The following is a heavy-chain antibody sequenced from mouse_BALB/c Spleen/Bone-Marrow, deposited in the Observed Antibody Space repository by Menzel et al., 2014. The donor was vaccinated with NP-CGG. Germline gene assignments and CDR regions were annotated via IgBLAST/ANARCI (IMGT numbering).Heavy chain of an antibody. J-gene: IGHJ4*01. D-gene: IGHD1-1*01. CDR1: GYTFTDHI. CDR3: GRGNYGSSYAMDY. V-gene: IGHV1-11*01. CDR2: IYPVSGET. Sequence: VQLQQSGAELASPGASVTLSCKASGYTFTDHIMNWVKKRPGQGLEWIGRIYPVSGETNYNQTFMGKATSSVDRSSSTVYMVLNSLTSEDPAVYYCGRGNYGSSYAMDYWGQGTSVTVSS.